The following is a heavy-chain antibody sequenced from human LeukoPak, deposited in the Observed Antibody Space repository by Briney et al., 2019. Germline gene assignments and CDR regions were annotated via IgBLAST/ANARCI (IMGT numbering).Heavy chain of an antibody. V-gene: IGHV4-34*01. CDR3: AGAVGGGGGHKGLGPVTCYFDY. CDR2: IYHIGRT. Sequence: SGTLSHTRAVSGGSFSDYLWNWLRQPPGKGLEGVGEIYHIGRTNYNPSLKGRVTISRDTSNSQFALRLSSVTAEDTAVMYCAGAVGGGGGHKGLGPVTCYFDYWGQGTLVTVSS. J-gene: IGHJ4*02. CDR1: GGSFSDYL. D-gene: IGHD2-21*01.